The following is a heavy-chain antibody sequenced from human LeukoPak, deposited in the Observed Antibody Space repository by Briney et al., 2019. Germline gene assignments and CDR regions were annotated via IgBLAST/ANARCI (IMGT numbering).Heavy chain of an antibody. Sequence: GGSLSLFRAASGFTFSNYGMRWVRQAPGKGLECVSTVSDSAGGTYYADSVKGGFTISRDNTKNTLYMKMTILRAEDTAVYYGAEDHLYSRGGSCYGDYWGQGTLVTVSS. J-gene: IGHJ4*02. CDR2: VSDSAGGT. CDR3: AEDHLYSRGGSCYGDY. V-gene: IGHV3-23*01. CDR1: GFTFSNYG. D-gene: IGHD2-15*01.